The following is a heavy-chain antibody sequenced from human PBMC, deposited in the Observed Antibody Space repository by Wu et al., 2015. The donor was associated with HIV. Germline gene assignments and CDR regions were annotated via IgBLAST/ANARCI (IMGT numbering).Heavy chain of an antibody. CDR3: ARDPHFSGSYYRGSWFDP. D-gene: IGHD1-26*01. CDR2: ISAYNGNT. CDR1: GYTFTNYG. V-gene: IGHV1-18*01. Sequence: QVQLVQSGAEVKKPGASVKVSCKASGYTFTNYGINWVRQAPGQGLEWMGWISAYNGNTNFAQNFQGRVTMTTDTSTSTAYMELRSLRSDDTAVYYCARDPHFSGSYYRGSWFDPWGQGTLVTVSS. J-gene: IGHJ5*02.